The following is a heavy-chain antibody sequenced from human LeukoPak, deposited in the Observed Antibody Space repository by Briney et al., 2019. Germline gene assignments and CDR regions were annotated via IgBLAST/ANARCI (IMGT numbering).Heavy chain of an antibody. V-gene: IGHV4-30-4*08. J-gene: IGHJ3*02. Sequence: SQTLSLTCTVSGGSISSGDYYWSWIRQPPGKGLEWIGYIYYSGSTYYNPSLKSRVTISVDTSKNQFSLKLSSVTAADTAAYYCARDGFSDAFDIWGQGTMVTVSS. CDR2: IYYSGST. CDR1: GGSISSGDYY. CDR3: ARDGFSDAFDI.